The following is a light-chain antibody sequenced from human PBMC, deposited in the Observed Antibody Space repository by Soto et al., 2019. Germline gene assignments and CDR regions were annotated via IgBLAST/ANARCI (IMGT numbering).Light chain of an antibody. J-gene: IGKJ5*01. CDR3: QQRNSRPIT. Sequence: SLSASVGDRVTITCRASQSISSYLTWYQQRPGKAPKLLIYAASNWQSGVPSRFSGSGSGADFTLTISSLEPADSAAYYCQQRNSRPITFGQGTRLEIK. CDR1: QSISSY. CDR2: AAS. V-gene: IGKV1-39*01.